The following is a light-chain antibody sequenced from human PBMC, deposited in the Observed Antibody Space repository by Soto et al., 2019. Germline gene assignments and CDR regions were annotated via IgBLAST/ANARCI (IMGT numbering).Light chain of an antibody. V-gene: IGLV2-14*03. CDR3: SSYTNSRVPV. CDR2: DVS. Sequence: QSALTQPASVSGSPGQSITISCTGTSSDVGGYNYVSWYQQHPGRAPKLIISDVSTRPSGVSDRFSGSKSGNTASLTISGLQAEDEADYYCSSYTNSRVPVFGGGTKLTVL. J-gene: IGLJ2*01. CDR1: SSDVGGYNY.